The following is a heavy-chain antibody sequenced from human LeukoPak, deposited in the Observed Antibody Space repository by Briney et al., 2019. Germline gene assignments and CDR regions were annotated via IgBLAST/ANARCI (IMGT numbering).Heavy chain of an antibody. CDR1: GYTFTGYY. CDR2: INPNSGGT. CDR3: ATTRGGRVYYFDY. Sequence: ASVKVSYKASGYTFTGYYMHWVRQAPGQGLGWMGWINPNSGGTNYAQKFQGWVTMTRDTSISTAYMELSRLRSDDTAVYYCATTRGGRVYYFDYWGQGTLVTVSS. J-gene: IGHJ4*02. D-gene: IGHD1-26*01. V-gene: IGHV1-2*04.